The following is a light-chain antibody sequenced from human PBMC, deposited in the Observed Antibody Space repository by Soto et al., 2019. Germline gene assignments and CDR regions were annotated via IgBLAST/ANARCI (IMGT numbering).Light chain of an antibody. V-gene: IGKV1-33*01. CDR2: XAS. Sequence: DIRMTPSPSSLAASLGGRVTVPXQASQDISVYFNWYQQEPGKATKXXIYXASNLETRVPSRFSGSGYGKDFTFTISSLQHEDMETYCCQQYEYLPTFGQGTRLEIK. J-gene: IGKJ5*01. CDR1: QDISVY. CDR3: QQYEYLPT.